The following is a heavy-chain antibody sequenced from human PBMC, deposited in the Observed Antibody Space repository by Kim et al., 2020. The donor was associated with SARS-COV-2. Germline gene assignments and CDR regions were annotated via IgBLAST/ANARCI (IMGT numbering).Heavy chain of an antibody. CDR3: AREWPGYKGTLGL. Sequence: ASVKVSCKASGYPFSNFYIHWVRQAPGLGLEWVGVINPNSGSTTYGPEFQGRVTMTRDTSTETVTLELTTLKSDDTAMYFCAREWPGYKGTLGLWGQATMVTVSS. J-gene: IGHJ3*01. CDR1: GYPFSNFY. V-gene: IGHV1-46*01. D-gene: IGHD5-12*01. CDR2: INPNSGST.